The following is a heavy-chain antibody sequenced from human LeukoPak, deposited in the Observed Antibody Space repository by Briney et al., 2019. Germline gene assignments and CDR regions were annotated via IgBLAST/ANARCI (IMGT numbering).Heavy chain of an antibody. V-gene: IGHV3-30*02. CDR3: ANGPHYDILTGFYKVRSHLDY. Sequence: GGSLRLSCAASGFTFSNYNMNWVRQAPGKGLEWVAFIRFDGRNKYYADSVKGRFTISRDNSKNTLYLQMHSLRAEDTAVYYCANGPHYDILTGFYKVRSHLDYWGQGTLVTVSS. D-gene: IGHD3-9*01. CDR2: IRFDGRNK. J-gene: IGHJ4*02. CDR1: GFTFSNYN.